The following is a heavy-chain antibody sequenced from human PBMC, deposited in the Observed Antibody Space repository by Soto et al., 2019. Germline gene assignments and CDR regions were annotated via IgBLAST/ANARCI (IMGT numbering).Heavy chain of an antibody. Sequence: ASVKVSCKASGYTFTSYDIYWVRQATGQGLEWMGWMNPNTGNSGYAQKFQGRVTMTSDTSISTAHMELSSLRSEDTAVYYCARDEGGYDILTGYYKAHHFDYWGQGVPVTVSS. D-gene: IGHD3-9*01. CDR3: ARDEGGYDILTGYYKAHHFDY. CDR1: GYTFTSYD. J-gene: IGHJ4*02. V-gene: IGHV1-8*01. CDR2: MNPNTGNS.